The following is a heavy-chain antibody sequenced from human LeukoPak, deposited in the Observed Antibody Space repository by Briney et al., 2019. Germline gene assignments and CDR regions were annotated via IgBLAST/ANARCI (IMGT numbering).Heavy chain of an antibody. J-gene: IGHJ3*02. V-gene: IGHV3-9*01. CDR3: ARASYYYDTTGLGAVDI. Sequence: GRSLRLSCAASGFTFNDHAMYWVRQAPGKGLEWVSGINWNSDNIGYADSVKGRFPISRDDAKKSLFLQMNSLRTEDTALYYCARASYYYDTTGLGAVDIWGQGTMVTVSS. CDR1: GFTFNDHA. CDR2: INWNSDNI. D-gene: IGHD3-22*01.